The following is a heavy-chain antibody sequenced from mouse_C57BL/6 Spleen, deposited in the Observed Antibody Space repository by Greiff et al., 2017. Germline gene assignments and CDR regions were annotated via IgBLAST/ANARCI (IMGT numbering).Heavy chain of an antibody. CDR2: INPSSGYT. D-gene: IGHD2-2*01. V-gene: IGHV1-4*01. CDR1: GYTFTSYT. Sequence: QVQLQQSGAELARPGASVKMSCKASGYTFTSYTMHWVKQRPGQGLEWIGYINPSSGYTKYNQKFKDKATLTADKSSSTAYMQLSSLTSEYSAVYYCARGTGFYAMDYWGQGTSVTVSS. J-gene: IGHJ4*01. CDR3: ARGTGFYAMDY.